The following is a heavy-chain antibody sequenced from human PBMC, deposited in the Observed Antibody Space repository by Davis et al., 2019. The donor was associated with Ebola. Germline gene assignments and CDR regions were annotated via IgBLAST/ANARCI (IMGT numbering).Heavy chain of an antibody. CDR2: ISYDGSNS. D-gene: IGHD3-3*01. J-gene: IGHJ6*04. V-gene: IGHV3-30*18. Sequence: GGSLRLSCAASGFTFSSYWMSWVRQAPGKGLEWVALISYDGSNSYYADSVKGRFTISRDNSKKTLYLQMNSLRAEDTAVYYCAKSGLSFGVVKYHYGMDVWGKGTTVTVSS. CDR3: AKSGLSFGVVKYHYGMDV. CDR1: GFTFSSYW.